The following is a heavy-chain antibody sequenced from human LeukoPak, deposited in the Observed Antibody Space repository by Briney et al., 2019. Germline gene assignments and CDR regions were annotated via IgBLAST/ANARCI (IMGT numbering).Heavy chain of an antibody. D-gene: IGHD2-15*01. CDR3: ARARATGRLNWFDP. J-gene: IGHJ5*02. CDR1: GYTFTGYY. Sequence: ASVKVSCKASGYTFTGYYMHWVRQAPGQGLEWMGWINSNSGGTNYAQKFQGRVTMTRDTSITTVYMELSRLRSDDTAVYYCARARATGRLNWFDPWGQGTLVTVSS. V-gene: IGHV1-2*02. CDR2: INSNSGGT.